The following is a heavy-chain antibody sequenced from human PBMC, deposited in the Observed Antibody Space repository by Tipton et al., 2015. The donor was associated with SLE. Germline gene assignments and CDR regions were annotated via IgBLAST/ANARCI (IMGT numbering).Heavy chain of an antibody. CDR3: ARGPGCSSTSCYFDH. J-gene: IGHJ4*02. Sequence: SLRLSCAASGFTFSSYAMHWVRQAPGKGLEWVAVISYDGSNKYYADSVKGRFTISRDNSKNTLYLQMNSLRAEDTAVYYCARGPGCSSTSCYFDHWGQGTLVTVSS. CDR1: GFTFSSYA. CDR2: ISYDGSNK. V-gene: IGHV3-30-3*01. D-gene: IGHD2-2*01.